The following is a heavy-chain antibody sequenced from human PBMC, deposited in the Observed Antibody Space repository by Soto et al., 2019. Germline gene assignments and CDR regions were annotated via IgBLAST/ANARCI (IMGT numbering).Heavy chain of an antibody. Sequence: SVKVSCKASGGTFSSYAISWVRQAPGQGLEWMGGIIPIFGTANYAQKFQGRVTITADESTSTAYMELSSLRSEDTAVYYCAKSSGWANWFDPWGQGTLVTVSS. D-gene: IGHD6-19*01. CDR1: GGTFSSYA. CDR3: AKSSGWANWFDP. J-gene: IGHJ5*02. V-gene: IGHV1-69*13. CDR2: IIPIFGTA.